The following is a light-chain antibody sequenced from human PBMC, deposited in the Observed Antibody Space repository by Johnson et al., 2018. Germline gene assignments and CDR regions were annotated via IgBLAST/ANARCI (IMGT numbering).Light chain of an antibody. Sequence: QSVLTQPPSVSAAPGQKVTISCSGSSSNIGNNYVSWYQQLPGTAPKLLIYENNKRPSGIPDRFSGSKSGTSATLGITGLPTGDEADYYCGTWDSSLSAGNVFGTGTKVIVL. J-gene: IGLJ1*01. V-gene: IGLV1-51*02. CDR3: GTWDSSLSAGNV. CDR1: SSNIGNNY. CDR2: ENN.